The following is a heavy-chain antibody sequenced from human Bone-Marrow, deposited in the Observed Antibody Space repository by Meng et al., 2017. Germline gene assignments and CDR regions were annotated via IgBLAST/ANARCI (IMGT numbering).Heavy chain of an antibody. D-gene: IGHD6-13*01. Sequence: GSLRLSCAVYGGSFSGYYWGWIRQPPGKGLEWIGSIYYSGSTYYNPSLKSRVTISVDTSKNQFSLKLSSVTAADTAVDYCAGAAAEFAEYFQHWGQGTLVTVSS. CDR1: GGSFSGYY. CDR3: AGAAAEFAEYFQH. CDR2: IYYSGST. J-gene: IGHJ1*01. V-gene: IGHV4-34*01.